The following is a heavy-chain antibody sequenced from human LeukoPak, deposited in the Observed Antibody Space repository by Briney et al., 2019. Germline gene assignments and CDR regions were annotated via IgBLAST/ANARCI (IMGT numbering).Heavy chain of an antibody. Sequence: GASVKVSCKVSGYSLTKLPLQWVRQPPGKGLEWMGGFSPEEDERIYAQKFQGRLTMTEDTSADTAYMELNNLRSEDTAVYYCATGLIVVVKEALWNDFWGQGTLVTVSS. J-gene: IGHJ4*02. CDR1: GYSLTKLP. V-gene: IGHV1-24*01. D-gene: IGHD2-2*01. CDR2: FSPEEDER. CDR3: ATGLIVVVKEALWNDF.